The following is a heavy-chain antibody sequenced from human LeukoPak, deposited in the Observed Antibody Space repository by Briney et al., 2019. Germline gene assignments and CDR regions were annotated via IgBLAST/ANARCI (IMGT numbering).Heavy chain of an antibody. J-gene: IGHJ6*02. CDR1: GFTLSSHS. D-gene: IGHD6-13*01. CDR2: ISSSSTYI. V-gene: IGHV3-21*01. Sequence: GGSLRLSCAASGFTLSSHSMNWVRQAPGKGLEWVSSISSSSTYIYYADSVKGRFTISRDNAKNSLYLQMSSLRAKDTAVYYCARVEGASSSLPSPYFYGMDVWGQGTTVTVSS. CDR3: ARVEGASSSLPSPYFYGMDV.